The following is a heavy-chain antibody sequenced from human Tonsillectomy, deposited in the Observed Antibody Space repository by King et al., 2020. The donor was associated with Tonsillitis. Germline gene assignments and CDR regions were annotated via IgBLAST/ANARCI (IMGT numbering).Heavy chain of an antibody. CDR2: MYYSGTI. CDR3: ARSVSGSFDY. Sequence: QLQESGPGVVKPSETLSLTCTVSGVSISSSDHYWAWVRQPPGKGLEWSGSMYYSGTIVYNPSPKSRITISGGTSENRFSLKLSSVTAADTAVYFCARSVSGSFDYWGQGALVTVSS. D-gene: IGHD1-26*01. CDR1: GVSISSSDHY. J-gene: IGHJ4*02. V-gene: IGHV4-39*01.